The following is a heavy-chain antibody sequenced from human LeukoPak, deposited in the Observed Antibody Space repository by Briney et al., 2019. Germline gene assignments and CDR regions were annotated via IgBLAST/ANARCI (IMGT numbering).Heavy chain of an antibody. CDR2: IYYSGST. CDR3: AREDSGSYREFDY. V-gene: IGHV4-59*12. D-gene: IGHD1-26*01. J-gene: IGHJ4*02. Sequence: SDTLSLTCTVSGGSISSYYWSWIRQPPGKGLEWIGYIYYSGSTNYNPSLKSRVTISVDTSKNQFSLKLSSVTAADTAVFYCAREDSGSYREFDYWGQGTLVTVSS. CDR1: GGSISSYY.